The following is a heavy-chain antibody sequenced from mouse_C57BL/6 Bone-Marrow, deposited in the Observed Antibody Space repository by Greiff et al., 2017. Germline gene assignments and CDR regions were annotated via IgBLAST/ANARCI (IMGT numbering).Heavy chain of an antibody. Sequence: VQLQQSGAELVKPGASVKMSCKASGYTFTSYWITWVKQRPGQGLEWIGDIYPGSGSTNYNEKFKSKATLTVDTSSSTAYMQLSSLTSEDSAVYYCAREQLRLRFFAYWGQGTLVTVSA. V-gene: IGHV1-55*01. J-gene: IGHJ3*01. CDR2: IYPGSGST. CDR1: GYTFTSYW. D-gene: IGHD3-2*02. CDR3: AREQLRLRFFAY.